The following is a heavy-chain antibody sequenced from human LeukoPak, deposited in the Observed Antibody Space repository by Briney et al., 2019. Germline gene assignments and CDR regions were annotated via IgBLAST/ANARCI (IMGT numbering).Heavy chain of an antibody. V-gene: IGHV1-18*01. D-gene: IGHD4-23*01. CDR2: ISGYNCNT. CDR1: GYTFPIYG. J-gene: IGHJ5*02. CDR3: ARVEADYGGKLDP. Sequence: ASVKVSFKASGYTFPIYGISWVRQAPGQGVECMGWISGYNCNTKYAQKFQGRVTMTTDTSTSTAYMELRSLRSDDTAVYFCARVEADYGGKLDPWGQGTLVTVSS.